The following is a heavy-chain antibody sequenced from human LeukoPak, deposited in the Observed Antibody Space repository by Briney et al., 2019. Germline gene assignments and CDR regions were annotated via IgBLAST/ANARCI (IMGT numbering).Heavy chain of an antibody. D-gene: IGHD6-6*01. J-gene: IGHJ6*04. CDR2: IYYTGST. V-gene: IGHV4-59*01. CDR3: ARLEYSSSVRPVTGVDV. Sequence: SETLSLSCTVSGDSISTYYWSWIRQPPGKGLEWIGYIYYTGSTNYNPSLKSRVTMSVDTSKNQLSLKLNSVAAADTAVYYCARLEYSSSVRPVTGVDVWGRGTTVTVSS. CDR1: GDSISTYY.